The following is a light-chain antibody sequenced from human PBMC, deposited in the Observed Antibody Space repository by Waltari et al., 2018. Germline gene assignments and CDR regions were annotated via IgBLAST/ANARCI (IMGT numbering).Light chain of an antibody. Sequence: QSVLTQPPSASGTTGQRVTIPCSRSSSNIGNHVLYWYRQLPGTSPKLLNYGNNQRPSGVPDRFSGSKSGTSASLAISGLRSEDEADYYCAAWDDSLSVVFGGGTKLTVL. CDR2: GNN. J-gene: IGLJ2*01. V-gene: IGLV1-47*01. CDR1: SSNIGNHV. CDR3: AAWDDSLSVV.